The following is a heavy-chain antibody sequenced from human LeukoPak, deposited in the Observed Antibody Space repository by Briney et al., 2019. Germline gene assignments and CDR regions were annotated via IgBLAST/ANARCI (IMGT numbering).Heavy chain of an antibody. J-gene: IGHJ3*02. V-gene: IGHV3-48*03. CDR2: ISSSGSTI. CDR3: ARTELGTDAFDI. D-gene: IGHD7-27*01. CDR1: GFTFSSYE. Sequence: GGSLRLSCAASGFTFSSYEMNWVRQAPGKGLEGVSYISSSGSTIYYADSVKGRFTISRDNAKNSLYLQMNSLRAEDTAVYYCARTELGTDAFDIWGQGTMVTVSS.